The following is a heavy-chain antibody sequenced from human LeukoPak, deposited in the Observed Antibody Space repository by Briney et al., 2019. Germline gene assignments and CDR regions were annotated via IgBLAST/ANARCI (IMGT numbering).Heavy chain of an antibody. CDR1: GGXISSSTSY. CDR3: ARQMYYYDSSGYYDY. CDR2: IYYSGST. J-gene: IGHJ4*02. D-gene: IGHD3-22*01. Sequence: PSETLSLTCTVSGGXISSSTSYWGWIRRPPGKGLEWLGSIYYSGSTYYNPSLKSRVTISVDTSKNQFSLRLSSVTAADTAVYFCARQMYYYDSSGYYDYWGQGALVTVSS. V-gene: IGHV4-39*01.